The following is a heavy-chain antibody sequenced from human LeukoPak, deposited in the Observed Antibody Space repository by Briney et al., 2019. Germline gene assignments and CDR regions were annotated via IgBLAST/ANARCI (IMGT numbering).Heavy chain of an antibody. CDR1: GFTFSSYE. J-gene: IGHJ5*02. CDR2: ISSSSSYI. V-gene: IGHV3-21*01. D-gene: IGHD2-15*01. CDR3: ARDANPEYCSGGSCYLKAWFDP. Sequence: GGSLRLSCAASGFTFSSYEMNWVRQAPGKGLEWVSSISSSSSYIYYADSVKGRFTISRDNAKNSLYLQMNSLRAKDTAVYYCARDANPEYCSGGSCYLKAWFDPWGQGTLVTVSS.